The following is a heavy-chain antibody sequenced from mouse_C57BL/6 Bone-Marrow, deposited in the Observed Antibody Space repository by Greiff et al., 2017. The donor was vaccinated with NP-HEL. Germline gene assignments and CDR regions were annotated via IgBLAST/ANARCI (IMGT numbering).Heavy chain of an antibody. Sequence: QVQLQQSGAELMKPGASVKLSCKATGYTFTGYWIEWVKQRPGHGLEWIGEILPGSGSTNYNETFKGQATFTADTSSNTAYRQRSRLTTEDSAIYYCARVSNYVAWFAYWGQGTLVTVSA. CDR2: ILPGSGST. V-gene: IGHV1-9*01. CDR1: GYTFTGYW. CDR3: ARVSNYVAWFAY. D-gene: IGHD2-5*01. J-gene: IGHJ3*01.